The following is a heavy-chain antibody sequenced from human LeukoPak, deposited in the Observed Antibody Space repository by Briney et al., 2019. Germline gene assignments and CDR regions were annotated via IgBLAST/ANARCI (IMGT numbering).Heavy chain of an antibody. CDR2: IYPGDSDT. V-gene: IGHV5-51*01. Sequence: GESLKISCKGSGYSFTSYWIGWVRQMPGKGLEWRGIIYPGDSDTRYSPSFQGQVTISADKSISTAYLQWSSLKASDTAMYYCARTGAAGSYYYYYGMDVWGQGTTVTVSS. CDR1: GYSFTSYW. J-gene: IGHJ6*02. CDR3: ARTGAAGSYYYYYGMDV. D-gene: IGHD6-13*01.